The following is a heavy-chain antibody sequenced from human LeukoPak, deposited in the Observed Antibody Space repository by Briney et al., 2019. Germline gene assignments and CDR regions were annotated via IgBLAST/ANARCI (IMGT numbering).Heavy chain of an antibody. CDR2: IYYSGST. Sequence: KTSETLSLTCTVSGGSISSYYWSWIRQPPGKGLEWIGYIYYSGSTNYNPSLKSRVTISVDTSKNQFSLKLSSVTAADTAVYYCARGHYYDSSGYFDYWGQGTLVTVSS. CDR3: ARGHYYDSSGYFDY. CDR1: GGSISSYY. V-gene: IGHV4-59*01. J-gene: IGHJ4*02. D-gene: IGHD3-22*01.